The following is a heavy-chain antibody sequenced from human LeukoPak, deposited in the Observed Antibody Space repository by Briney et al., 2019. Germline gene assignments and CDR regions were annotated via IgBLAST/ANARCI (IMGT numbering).Heavy chain of an antibody. V-gene: IGHV4-61*02. CDR2: IYTSGNT. CDR1: GGSISSGSYY. J-gene: IGHJ4*02. Sequence: SQTLSLTCTVSGGSISSGSYYWNWIRQPAGKGLEWIGRIYTSGNTNYNPSLKSRVTISVDTSKNQFSLRLTSVTAADTALYYCSRAEYNYGFSLDSWGQGTLVTVSP. CDR3: SRAEYNYGFSLDS. D-gene: IGHD5-18*01.